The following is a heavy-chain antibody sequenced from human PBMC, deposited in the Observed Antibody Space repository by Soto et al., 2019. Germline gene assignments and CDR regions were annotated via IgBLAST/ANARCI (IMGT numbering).Heavy chain of an antibody. V-gene: IGHV3-23*01. J-gene: IGHJ4*02. Sequence: GGSLRLSCSASGFSFGNYAMNWVRQAPGKGLEWVSGLSGSGTSTYYADSVKGRFTISRDNSRDTLFLQMNSLTADDTAVYYAAKATTNGGWFNPFDSWGQGALVTVSS. CDR3: AKATTNGGWFNPFDS. D-gene: IGHD6-19*01. CDR1: GFSFGNYA. CDR2: LSGSGTST.